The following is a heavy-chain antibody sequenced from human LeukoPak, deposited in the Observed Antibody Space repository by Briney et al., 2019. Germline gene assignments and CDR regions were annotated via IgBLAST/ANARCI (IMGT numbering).Heavy chain of an antibody. CDR3: TRCPSSTSSYGILLDY. D-gene: IGHD2-2*01. V-gene: IGHV3-23*01. CDR2: ISGSGYTT. J-gene: IGHJ4*02. Sequence: GGSLRLSCAASGFTFDNYAMTWVRQAPGRGLEWISTISGSGYTTYYADSVKGRFTISRDNSKDTLSLQMNSLTAQATAVYYCTRCPSSTSSYGILLDYWGQGTLVTVSS. CDR1: GFTFDNYA.